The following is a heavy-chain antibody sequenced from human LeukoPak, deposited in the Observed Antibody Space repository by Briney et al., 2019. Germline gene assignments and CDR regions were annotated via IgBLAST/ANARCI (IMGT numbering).Heavy chain of an antibody. Sequence: SVKVSCKASGGTFSSYAISWVRQAPGQGLEWMGGIIPIFGTANYAQKFQGRVTITADKSTSTAYMELSSLRSEDTAVYYCARGLAAAGTEPNPRPNYYYMDVWGKGTTVTVSS. D-gene: IGHD6-13*01. CDR1: GGTFSSYA. V-gene: IGHV1-69*06. CDR3: ARGLAAAGTEPNPRPNYYYMDV. CDR2: IIPIFGTA. J-gene: IGHJ6*03.